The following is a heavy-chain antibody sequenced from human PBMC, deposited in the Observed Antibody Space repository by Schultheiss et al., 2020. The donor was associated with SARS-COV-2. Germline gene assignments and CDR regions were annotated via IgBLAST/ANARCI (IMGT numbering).Heavy chain of an antibody. D-gene: IGHD3-10*01. J-gene: IGHJ6*02. CDR1: GYTFTGYY. CDR3: ARGGLWFGESGLAYYYYYGMDV. CDR2: INPNSGGT. V-gene: IGHV1-2*02. Sequence: ASVKVSCKASGYTFTGYYMHWVRQAPGQGLEWMGWINPNSGGTNYAQKFQGRVTMTRDKSISTAYMELSRLRSDDTAVYYCARGGLWFGESGLAYYYYYGMDVWGQGTTVTVSS.